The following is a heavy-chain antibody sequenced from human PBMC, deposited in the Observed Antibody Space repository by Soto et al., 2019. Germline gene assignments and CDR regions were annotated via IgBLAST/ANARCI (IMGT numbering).Heavy chain of an antibody. V-gene: IGHV3-53*01. J-gene: IGHJ4*02. CDR1: GLDVSTNY. Sequence: EVQLVESGGGLIQPGGSLRLSCAASGLDVSTNYMNWVRQAPGKGLEWVSMIYSSGTTYYAASVKGRFSISRDKSKNTLYLQMNSLRADDTAVYYCARGTSGYSFWGQGTQVAVSS. CDR3: ARGTSGYSF. CDR2: IYSSGTT. D-gene: IGHD3-22*01.